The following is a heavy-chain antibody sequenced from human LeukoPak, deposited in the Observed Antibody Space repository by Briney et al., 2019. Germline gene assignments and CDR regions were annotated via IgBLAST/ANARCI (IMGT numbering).Heavy chain of an antibody. Sequence: GRSLRLSCAASGFTFSSYAMHWVRQAPGKGLEWVAVISYDGSNKYYADSVKGRFTISRDNSKNTLYLQMNSLRAEDTAVYYCARGQLVREPWFDPWGQGTLVTVSS. CDR2: ISYDGSNK. CDR3: ARGQLVREPWFDP. J-gene: IGHJ5*02. D-gene: IGHD6-13*01. CDR1: GFTFSSYA. V-gene: IGHV3-30-3*01.